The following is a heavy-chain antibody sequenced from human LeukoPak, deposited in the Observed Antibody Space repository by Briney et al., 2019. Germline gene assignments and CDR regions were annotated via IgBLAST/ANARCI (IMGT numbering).Heavy chain of an antibody. J-gene: IGHJ4*02. V-gene: IGHV4-34*01. CDR3: ARTTFRKSGSYP. D-gene: IGHD1-26*01. CDR2: INHSGST. CDR1: GGSFSGYY. Sequence: SETLSLTCAVYGGSFSGYYWSWIRQPPGKGLEWIGEINHSGSTNYNPSLKSRVTISVDTSKNQFSLKLRSVTAADTAVYYCARTTFRKSGSYPWGQGTLVTVSS.